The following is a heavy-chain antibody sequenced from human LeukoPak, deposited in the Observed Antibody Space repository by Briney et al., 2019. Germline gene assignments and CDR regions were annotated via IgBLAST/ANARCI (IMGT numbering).Heavy chain of an antibody. CDR3: STLTSRGLSDS. CDR1: GPVFPFSNAW. D-gene: IGHD1-20*01. CDR2: IKSKADGETI. Sequence: GGSLRLSCAVFGPVFPFSNAWMSWVRQAPGKGLEWVGRIKSKADGETIDYAAPVKGRFTFSRDDSKNMLYLQMNSLKSEDTAVYYCSTLTSRGLSDSWGQGTLVTVSS. J-gene: IGHJ4*02. V-gene: IGHV3-15*01.